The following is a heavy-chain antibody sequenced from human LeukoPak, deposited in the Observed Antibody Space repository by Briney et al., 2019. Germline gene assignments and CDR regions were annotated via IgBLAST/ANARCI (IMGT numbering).Heavy chain of an antibody. J-gene: IGHJ2*01. V-gene: IGHV4-61*08. Sequence: SETLSLTCTVSGGSIISGGYYWTWIRQQPGKGLEWIGYIHYSGSTDYNPSLKSRVTISGDTSKHQLSLKLSSVTAADTAVYYCARHGPGGYYDTSGYYVLYWYFDLWGRGTLVTVSS. CDR2: IHYSGST. CDR3: ARHGPGGYYDTSGYYVLYWYFDL. D-gene: IGHD3-22*01. CDR1: GGSIISGGYY.